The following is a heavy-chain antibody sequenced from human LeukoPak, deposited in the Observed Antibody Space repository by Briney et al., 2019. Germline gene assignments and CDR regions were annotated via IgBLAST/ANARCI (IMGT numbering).Heavy chain of an antibody. D-gene: IGHD7-27*01. J-gene: IGHJ4*02. CDR1: GFIFSSYS. V-gene: IGHV3-21*01. CDR3: ARDGDLIFDY. CDR2: ISSSSSYI. Sequence: GGSLRLSCAASGFIFSSYSMNWVRQAPGKGLEWVSSISSSSSYIYYADSVKGRFTISRDNAKNSLYLQMNSLRAEDTAVYYCARDGDLIFDYWGQGTLVTVSS.